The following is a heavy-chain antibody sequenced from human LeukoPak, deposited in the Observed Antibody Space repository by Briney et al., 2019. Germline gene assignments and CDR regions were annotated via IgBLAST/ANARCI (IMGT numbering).Heavy chain of an antibody. CDR1: GFTFSSYD. Sequence: TGGSLRLSCAASGFTFSSYDMHWVRQATGKGLERVSAIGTAGDTYYPGSVKGRFTISRENAKNSLYLQMNSLRAGDTAVYYCARGPAGYCSGGSCYFDYWGQGTLVTVSS. V-gene: IGHV3-13*01. CDR2: IGTAGDT. J-gene: IGHJ4*02. CDR3: ARGPAGYCSGGSCYFDY. D-gene: IGHD2-15*01.